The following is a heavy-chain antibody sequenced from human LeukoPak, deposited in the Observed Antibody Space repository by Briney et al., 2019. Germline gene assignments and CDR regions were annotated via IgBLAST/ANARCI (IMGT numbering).Heavy chain of an antibody. CDR3: ARDLWFGELPNYFDY. V-gene: IGHV3-30*04. Sequence: GRSLRLSCAASGFTFSSYAMHWARQAPGKGLEWVAVISYDGSNKYYADSVKGRFTISRDNSKNTLYLQMNSLRAEDTAVYYCARDLWFGELPNYFDYWGQGTLVTVSS. J-gene: IGHJ4*02. D-gene: IGHD3-10*01. CDR1: GFTFSSYA. CDR2: ISYDGSNK.